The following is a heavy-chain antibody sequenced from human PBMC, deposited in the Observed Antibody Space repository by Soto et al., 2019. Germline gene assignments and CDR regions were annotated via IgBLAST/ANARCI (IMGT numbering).Heavy chain of an antibody. J-gene: IGHJ6*02. D-gene: IGHD4-4*01. CDR3: AFLFGDYSNYYYYYYGMDV. CDR1: GGSCSSYG. CDR2: IIPIFGTA. Sequence: PVKGACKASGGSCSSYGMSWVRQAPGQGLEWMGGIIPIFGTANYAQKFQGRVTITADKSTSTAYMELSSLRSEDTAVYYCAFLFGDYSNYYYYYYGMDVWGQGTTVTVSS. V-gene: IGHV1-69*06.